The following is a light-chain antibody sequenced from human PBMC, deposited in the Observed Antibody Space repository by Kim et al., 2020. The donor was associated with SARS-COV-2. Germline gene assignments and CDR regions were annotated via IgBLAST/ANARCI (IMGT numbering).Light chain of an antibody. CDR3: QQYNEWPPGDT. CDR2: GAS. CDR1: QSISTY. V-gene: IGKV3-15*01. J-gene: IGKJ2*01. Sequence: IVMTQSPATLSVSPGERATLSCRASQSISTYLAWYQQKPGQAPRLLIYGASTRATGVPARFSASGSGTEFSLTISSLQSEDFAVYYFQQYNEWPPGDTFGQGTKLEI.